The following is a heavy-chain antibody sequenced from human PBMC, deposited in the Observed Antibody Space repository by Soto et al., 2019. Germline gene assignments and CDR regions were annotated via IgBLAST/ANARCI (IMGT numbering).Heavy chain of an antibody. CDR3: VIGTYHTDSSGHYPDY. Sequence: GGSLRLSCSASGFVFSYYAIHWVRQAPGEGLEYVSGISTNGDSTFDADSVKGRFTISRDNSRDTLYLQMRSLRAEDTAVYYCVIGTYHTDSSGHYPDYWGQGTLVTVSS. CDR1: GFVFSYYA. D-gene: IGHD3-22*01. CDR2: ISTNGDST. V-gene: IGHV3-64D*06. J-gene: IGHJ4*02.